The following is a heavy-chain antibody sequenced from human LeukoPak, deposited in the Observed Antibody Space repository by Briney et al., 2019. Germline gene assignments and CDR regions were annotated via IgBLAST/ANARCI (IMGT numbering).Heavy chain of an antibody. J-gene: IGHJ4*02. V-gene: IGHV1-46*01. D-gene: IGHD2-2*01. Sequence: ASVKVSCKASGYTFTTYPINWVRQAPGQGLEWMGIINPSGGSTSYAQKFQGRVTMTRDTSTSTVYMELSSLRSEDTAVYYCARAGDCSSTSCEGAIDYWGQGTLVTVSS. CDR2: INPSGGST. CDR1: GYTFTTYP. CDR3: ARAGDCSSTSCEGAIDY.